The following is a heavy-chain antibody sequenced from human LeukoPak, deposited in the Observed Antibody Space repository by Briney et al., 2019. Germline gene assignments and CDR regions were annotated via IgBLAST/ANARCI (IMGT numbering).Heavy chain of an antibody. J-gene: IGHJ6*03. CDR3: AAANEDRPPYYYYYYMDV. CDR1: GYTFTSYY. Sequence: EASVKVSCKASGYTFTSYYMHWVRQAPGQGLEWMGIINPSGGSTSYAQKFQGRVTMTRDMSTSTVYMELSSLRSEDTAVYYCAAANEDRPPYYYYYYMDVWGKGTTVTVSS. CDR2: INPSGGST. D-gene: IGHD1-1*01. V-gene: IGHV1-46*01.